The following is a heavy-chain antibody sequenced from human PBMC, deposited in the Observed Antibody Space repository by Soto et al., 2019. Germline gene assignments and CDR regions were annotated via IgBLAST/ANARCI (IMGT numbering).Heavy chain of an antibody. J-gene: IGHJ6*02. CDR2: INPNSGGT. V-gene: IGHV1-2*02. CDR3: ARGPNVLRFLEWSHYYYYYGMDV. CDR1: GYTFTGYY. D-gene: IGHD3-3*01. Sequence: ASVKVSCKASGYTFTGYYMHWVRQAPGQGLEWMGWINPNSGGTNYAQKFQGRVTMTRDTSISTAYMELSRLRSDDTAVYYCARGPNVLRFLEWSHYYYYYGMDVWRQGTTVTVPS.